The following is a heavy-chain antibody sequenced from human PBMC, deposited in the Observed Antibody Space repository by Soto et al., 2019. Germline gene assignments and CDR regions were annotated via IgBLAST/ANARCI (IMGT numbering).Heavy chain of an antibody. CDR1: GYSFTSYW. V-gene: IGHV5-10-1*01. Sequence: GESLKISCKGSGYSFTSYWISWVRQMPGKGLEWMGRIDPSDSYTNYSPSFQGHVTISADKSISTAYLQWSSLKTEDTAVYYCATVDRAMVRVSYYSYYYSMDVWGQGTTVTVSS. CDR2: IDPSDSYT. CDR3: ATVDRAMVRVSYYSYYYSMDV. J-gene: IGHJ6*02. D-gene: IGHD5-18*01.